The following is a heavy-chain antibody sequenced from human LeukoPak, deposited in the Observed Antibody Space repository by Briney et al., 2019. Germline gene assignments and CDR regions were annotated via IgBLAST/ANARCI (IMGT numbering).Heavy chain of an antibody. CDR3: AREGVIGDGYNFFDY. CDR1: GYTFIGYY. J-gene: IGHJ4*02. CDR2: INPHSGGT. V-gene: IGHV1-2*02. Sequence: AASVKVSFKASGYTFIGYYMHWVRQAPGQGLEWMGWINPHSGGTNSEQNFQGRVTMSRDTSISTVYMELSRLRSDDTALYYCAREGVIGDGYNFFDYWGQGTLVTVPS. D-gene: IGHD5-24*01.